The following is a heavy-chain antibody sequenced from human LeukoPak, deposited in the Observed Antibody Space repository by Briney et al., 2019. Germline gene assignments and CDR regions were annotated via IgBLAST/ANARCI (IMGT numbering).Heavy chain of an antibody. CDR1: GGSISSYY. Sequence: SETLSLTCTVSGGSISSYYWSWIRQPPGKGLEWIGYIHYSGSTNCNPSLKSRVTISVDTSKNQFSLKLSSVTAVDTAVYFCARAKGIAVAGRSGSAFDIWGQGTMVTVSS. V-gene: IGHV4-59*01. CDR2: IHYSGST. D-gene: IGHD6-19*01. CDR3: ARAKGIAVAGRSGSAFDI. J-gene: IGHJ3*02.